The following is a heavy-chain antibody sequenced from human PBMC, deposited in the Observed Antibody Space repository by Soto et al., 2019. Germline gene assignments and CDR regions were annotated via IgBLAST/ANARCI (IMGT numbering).Heavy chain of an antibody. D-gene: IGHD5-12*01. CDR2: IYYSGST. J-gene: IGHJ6*03. CDR3: ARKDSGYADYMDV. V-gene: IGHV4-31*03. Sequence: QVQLQESGPGLVKPSQTLSLTCTVSGGSISSGGYYWSWIRQHPGKGLEGIGYIYYSGSTYYNPSLKSRVTTSVDPSENQFSLRLSSVTAADTAVYYCARKDSGYADYMDVWGKGTTVTVSS. CDR1: GGSISSGGYY.